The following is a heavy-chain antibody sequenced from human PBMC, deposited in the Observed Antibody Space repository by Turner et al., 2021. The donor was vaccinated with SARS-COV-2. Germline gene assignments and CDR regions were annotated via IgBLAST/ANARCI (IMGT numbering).Heavy chain of an antibody. CDR2: ISWNSGSI. Sequence: EVQLVESGGGLVQPGRSLRLSCAASGFTFDDYAMHWGRQAPGKGLEWVSGISWNSGSIVYADSVKGRFTISRDNAKNSLYLQMNSLRAEDTALYYCAKGPPIGWDSSWLGYWGQGTLVTVSS. D-gene: IGHD6-13*01. J-gene: IGHJ4*02. CDR3: AKGPPIGWDSSWLGY. CDR1: GFTFDDYA. V-gene: IGHV3-9*01.